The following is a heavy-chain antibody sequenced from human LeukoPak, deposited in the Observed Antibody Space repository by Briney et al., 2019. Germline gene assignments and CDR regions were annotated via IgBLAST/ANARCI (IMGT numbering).Heavy chain of an antibody. J-gene: IGHJ4*02. CDR2: IYYSGST. CDR1: GGSISNGGYY. D-gene: IGHD3-22*01. Sequence: SETLSLTCTVSGGSISNGGYYWSWIRQPPGKGLEWIGYIYYSGSTNYNPSLKSRVTISVDTSKNQFSLKLSSVTAADTAVYYCARVEGYYYDSSGYPDGYYFDYWGQGTLVTVSS. CDR3: ARVEGYYYDSSGYPDGYYFDY. V-gene: IGHV4-61*08.